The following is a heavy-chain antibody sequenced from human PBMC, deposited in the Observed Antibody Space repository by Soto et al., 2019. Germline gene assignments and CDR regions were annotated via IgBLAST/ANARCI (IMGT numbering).Heavy chain of an antibody. CDR3: SRFIMVGGWFDPNYYHGIDV. D-gene: IGHD6-19*01. J-gene: IGHJ6*02. CDR1: GYTFSNYG. CDR2: ISGYNGNT. V-gene: IGHV1-18*01. Sequence: QVQLVQSGAEVKKPGASVTVSCRTSGYTFSNYGINWVRQDPGQGLEWMGWISGYNGNTNYAQTVQGRVTMTTDTSTGTVYMELRSLKSDDTAIYYCSRFIMVGGWFDPNYYHGIDVWGQWTTVTVSS.